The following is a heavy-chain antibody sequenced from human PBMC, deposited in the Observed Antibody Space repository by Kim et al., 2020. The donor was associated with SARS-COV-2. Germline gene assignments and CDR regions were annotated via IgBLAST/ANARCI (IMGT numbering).Heavy chain of an antibody. D-gene: IGHD2-21*02. CDR1: GGSISSGGYY. CDR2: IYYSGST. CDR3: ARARVTLTRSNAFDI. J-gene: IGHJ3*02. V-gene: IGHV4-31*03. Sequence: SETLTLTCTVSGGSISSGGYYWSWIRQHPGKGLEWIGYIYYSGSTYYNPSLKSRVTISVDTSKNQFSLKLSSVTAADTAVYYCARARVTLTRSNAFDIWGQGTMVTVSS.